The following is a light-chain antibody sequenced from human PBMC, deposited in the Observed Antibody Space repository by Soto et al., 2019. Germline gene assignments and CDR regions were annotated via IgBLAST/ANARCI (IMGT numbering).Light chain of an antibody. CDR3: SSYISSSTLVA. J-gene: IGLJ2*01. V-gene: IGLV2-14*01. CDR2: EVS. CDR1: STDIGGYHY. Sequence: QSALTQPASVSGSPGQSITISCTGTSTDIGGYHYVAWYQQHPGKAPKLVIYEVSNRPSGVSNRFSGSKSANTASLTISGLQAEDEGDYYCSSYISSSTLVAFGGGTQLTVL.